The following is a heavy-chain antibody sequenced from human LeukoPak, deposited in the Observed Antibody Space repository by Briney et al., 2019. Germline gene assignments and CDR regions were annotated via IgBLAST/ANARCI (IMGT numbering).Heavy chain of an antibody. D-gene: IGHD5-18*01. CDR3: SRGSGYSYSFTGRERTKSRLDY. CDR2: ISYDGANK. J-gene: IGHJ4*02. Sequence: SGGSLRLSCVASGFTFSSYGMHWVRQAPGKGLEWVAVISYDGANKYYADSVKGRFTISRDNSKNTLYLQMNSLRAEDTALYYCSRGSGYSYSFTGRERTKSRLDYWGQGTLVTVSS. V-gene: IGHV3-30*03. CDR1: GFTFSSYG.